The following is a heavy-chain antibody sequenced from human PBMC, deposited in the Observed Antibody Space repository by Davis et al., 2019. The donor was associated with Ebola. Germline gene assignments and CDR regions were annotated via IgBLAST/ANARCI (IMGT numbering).Heavy chain of an antibody. CDR2: ISYDGRDK. D-gene: IGHD1-26*01. CDR3: AKDTSNIWFDV. J-gene: IGHJ3*01. CDR1: GFTFSSFG. V-gene: IGHV3-30*18. Sequence: GESLKISCAASGFTFSSFGMHWVRQAPGKGLEWVAVISYDGRDKDYADSVKGRFTISRDNSRNTLYLQMNGLRVEDTAIYYCAKDTSNIWFDVWGQGTMVTVSS.